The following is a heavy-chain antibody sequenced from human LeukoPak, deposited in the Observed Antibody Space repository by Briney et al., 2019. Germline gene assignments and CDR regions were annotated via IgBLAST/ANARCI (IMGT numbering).Heavy chain of an antibody. CDR2: ISAYNGNT. Sequence: ASVKVSCKASGYTFISYGISWVRQPPGQGLEWMGWISAYNGNTKYTQKLQGRVTVTTDTSTSTAYMELRSLRSDDTAVYYCVRDVSSGSWWEGETFDYWGQGALVVDPS. CDR3: VRDVSSGSWWEGETFDY. J-gene: IGHJ4*02. CDR1: GYTFISYG. D-gene: IGHD1-26*01. V-gene: IGHV1-18*01.